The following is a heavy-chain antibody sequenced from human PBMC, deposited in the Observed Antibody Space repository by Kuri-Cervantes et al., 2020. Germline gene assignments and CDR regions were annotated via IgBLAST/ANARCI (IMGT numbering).Heavy chain of an antibody. CDR2: ISYDGSNK. CDR3: AREYVGDSSSWYSDGMDV. J-gene: IGHJ6*02. D-gene: IGHD6-13*01. CDR1: GFTFSSYW. Sequence: GESLKISCAASGFTFSSYWMSWVRQAPGKGLEWVAVISYDGSNKYYADSVKGRFTISRDNSKNTLYLQMNSLRAEDTAVYYCAREYVGDSSSWYSDGMDVWGQGTTVTVSS. V-gene: IGHV3-30*03.